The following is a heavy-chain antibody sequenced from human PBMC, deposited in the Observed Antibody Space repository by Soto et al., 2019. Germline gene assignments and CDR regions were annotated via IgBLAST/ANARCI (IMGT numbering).Heavy chain of an antibody. CDR3: AKQLEDGGLYDS. V-gene: IGHV3-30*18. Sequence: QVHLVESGGGVVQPGRSLRLSCAASGFTFNNYGMHWVRQAPGKGLEWVAVTSNDGSSKHYADSVRGRFTISRDNSKHTLWLQIDILRGADTFVYYFAKQLEDGGLYDSWGKGTLVTVST. CDR1: GFTFNNYG. CDR2: TSNDGSSK. J-gene: IGHJ5*02. D-gene: IGHD1-1*01.